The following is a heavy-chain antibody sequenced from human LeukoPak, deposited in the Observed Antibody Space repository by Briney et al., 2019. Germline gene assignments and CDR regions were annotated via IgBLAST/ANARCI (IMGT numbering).Heavy chain of an antibody. CDR1: GFTFSSYA. D-gene: IGHD3-10*01. Sequence: GGSLRLSCAASGFTFSSYAMSWVRQAPGKGLEWVSAISGSGGSTYYADSVKGGFTISRDNSENTLYLQMNSLRAEDTAVYYCANNYGSGSYYTHYYYGMDVWGQGTTVTVSS. CDR3: ANNYGSGSYYTHYYYGMDV. V-gene: IGHV3-23*01. CDR2: ISGSGGST. J-gene: IGHJ6*02.